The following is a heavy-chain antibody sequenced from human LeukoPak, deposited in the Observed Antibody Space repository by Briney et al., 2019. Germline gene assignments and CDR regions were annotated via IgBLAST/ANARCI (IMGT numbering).Heavy chain of an antibody. D-gene: IGHD6-19*01. CDR3: AREAGTAYYYYMDV. CDR1: GGSISSYY. J-gene: IGHJ6*03. Sequence: KPSETLSLTCTVSGGSISSYYWSWIRQSPGKGLEWIGYIYYSGSINYNPSLKSRVTISVDTSKNQFSLKLGSVTAADTAVYYCAREAGTAYYYYMDVWGKGTTVTISS. CDR2: IYYSGSI. V-gene: IGHV4-59*12.